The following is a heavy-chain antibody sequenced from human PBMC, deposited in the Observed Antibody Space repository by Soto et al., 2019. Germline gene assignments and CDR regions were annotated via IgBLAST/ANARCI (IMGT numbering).Heavy chain of an antibody. CDR3: ARGRDRDTVTTFDY. CDR1: GFTFSSYD. Sequence: EVQLLESGGGLLQRGGSLRLSCAASGFTFSSYDMNWVRQAPGKGLEWVSVIHGSGGSAYYADSVKGRFTISRDNSKNTLFLQMNSLRVEDTAIYFCARGRDRDTVTTFDYWGQGALVTVSP. D-gene: IGHD4-17*01. J-gene: IGHJ4*02. CDR2: IHGSGGSA. V-gene: IGHV3-23*01.